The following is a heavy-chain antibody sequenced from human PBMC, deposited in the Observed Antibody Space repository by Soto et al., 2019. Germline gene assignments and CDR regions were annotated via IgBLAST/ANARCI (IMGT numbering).Heavy chain of an antibody. Sequence: PSETLSLTCAVSGGSISSSNWWSWVRQPPGKGLEWIGEIYHSGSTNYNPSLKSRVTISVDKSKNQFSLKLSSVTAADTAVYYCARVWWEMATIFHLNGDAFDIWGQGTMVTDSS. V-gene: IGHV4-4*02. CDR2: IYHSGST. D-gene: IGHD1-26*01. J-gene: IGHJ3*02. CDR1: GGSISSSNW. CDR3: ARVWWEMATIFHLNGDAFDI.